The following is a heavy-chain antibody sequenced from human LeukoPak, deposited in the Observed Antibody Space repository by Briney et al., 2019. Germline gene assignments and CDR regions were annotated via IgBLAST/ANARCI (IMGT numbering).Heavy chain of an antibody. CDR2: ISSSSSTI. CDR1: GFVFSSYD. CDR3: ARGDCSSTKCNGEFDY. D-gene: IGHD2-2*01. V-gene: IGHV3-48*02. J-gene: IGHJ4*02. Sequence: PGGSLRLSCAASGFVFSSYDMNWVRQAPGKGLEWVSYISSSSSTIYYADSVKGRFTISRDNAKNSLYLQMNSLRDEDTAVYYCARGDCSSTKCNGEFDYWGQGTLVTVSS.